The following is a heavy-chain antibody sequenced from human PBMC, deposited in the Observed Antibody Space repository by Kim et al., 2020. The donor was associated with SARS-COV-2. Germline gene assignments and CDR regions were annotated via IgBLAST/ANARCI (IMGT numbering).Heavy chain of an antibody. V-gene: IGHV3-21*01. Sequence: GGSLRLSCAASGFTFSSYSMNWVRQAPGKGLEWVSSISSSSSYIYYADSVKGRFTISRDNAKNSLYLQMNSLRAEDTAVYYCARVFGIAAADTDPWGQGTLVTVSS. CDR3: ARVFGIAAADTDP. D-gene: IGHD6-13*01. CDR1: GFTFSSYS. CDR2: ISSSSSYI. J-gene: IGHJ5*02.